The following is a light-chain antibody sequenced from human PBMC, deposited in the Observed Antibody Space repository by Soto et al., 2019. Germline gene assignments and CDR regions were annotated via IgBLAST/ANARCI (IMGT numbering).Light chain of an antibody. Sequence: EIVLTQAPGTLSLSPGERSTLSFMAIQSVSSRSLAWYKRKTGQAPRLLIYRASRRATRIPDRFSGSGSGTDFTLTISRLEPEDFAVFYCQHYGSSPLITFGRGTRLEIK. CDR2: RAS. V-gene: IGKV3-20*01. J-gene: IGKJ5*01. CDR3: QHYGSSPLIT. CDR1: QSVSSRS.